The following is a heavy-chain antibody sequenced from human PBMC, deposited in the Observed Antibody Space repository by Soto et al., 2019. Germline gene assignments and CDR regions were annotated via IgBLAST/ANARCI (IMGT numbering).Heavy chain of an antibody. J-gene: IGHJ4*02. D-gene: IGHD3-16*01. V-gene: IGHV3-30-3*01. CDR2: ISYDGGDK. Sequence: QVQLVESGGGVVQPGRSLRLSCAASGFTFSSYAMHWVRQAPGKGLEWVAVISYDGGDKYYADSVKGRVTISREHSKNTLSLEVNSLRTEDTSVYYCARGGRWLQGNDYWGQGTLVTVSS. CDR3: ARGGRWLQGNDY. CDR1: GFTFSSYA.